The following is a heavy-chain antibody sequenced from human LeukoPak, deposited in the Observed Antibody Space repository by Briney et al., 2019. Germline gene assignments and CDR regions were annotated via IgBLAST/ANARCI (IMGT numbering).Heavy chain of an antibody. CDR3: ARRGRYYDLGTRPAFDI. J-gene: IGHJ3*02. V-gene: IGHV4-34*01. D-gene: IGHD3/OR15-3a*01. Sequence: SETLSLTCAVYGGSFSGYYWSWIRQPPGKGLEWIGEINQSGSTNYNPSLKSRVTISIDTSKNQFSLKLSSVTAADTAVYYCARRGRYYDLGTRPAFDIWGQGTMVTVSS. CDR1: GGSFSGYY. CDR2: INQSGST.